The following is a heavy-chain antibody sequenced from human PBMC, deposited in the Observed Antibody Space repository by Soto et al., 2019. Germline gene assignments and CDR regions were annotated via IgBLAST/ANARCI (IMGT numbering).Heavy chain of an antibody. V-gene: IGHV3-30-3*01. CDR2: ISYDGSNK. CDR3: ARETAGPSDY. CDR1: GFTFSSYA. Sequence: QVQLVESGGGVVQPGRSLRLSCAASGFTFSSYAMHWVRQAPGKGLEWVAVISYDGSNKYYADSVKGRFTISRDNSKNTLYLQMNSLRAEDTAVYYCARETAGPSDYWGQGTLVTVSS. J-gene: IGHJ4*02. D-gene: IGHD6-19*01.